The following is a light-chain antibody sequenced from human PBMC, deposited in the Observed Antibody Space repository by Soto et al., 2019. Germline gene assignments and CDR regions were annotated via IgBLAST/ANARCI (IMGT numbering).Light chain of an antibody. Sequence: QTVVTQEPSFSVSPGGTVTLTCGLTSGSVSTTYYPSWYQQTPGQAPRTLIYSTNIRSSGVPDRFSVSILGNKAALTITGAQADDESDYHCMLYMGGGLVVFGGRTKVTVL. V-gene: IGLV8-61*01. J-gene: IGLJ2*01. CDR3: MLYMGGGLVV. CDR1: SGSVSTTYY. CDR2: STN.